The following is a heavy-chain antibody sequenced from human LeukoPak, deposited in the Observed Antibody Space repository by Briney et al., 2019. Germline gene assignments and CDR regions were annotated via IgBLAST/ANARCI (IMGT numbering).Heavy chain of an antibody. CDR3: ARFLGYYYDSSGPAQGWFDP. V-gene: IGHV3-73*01. D-gene: IGHD3-22*01. CDR2: ITSKPNSYAT. CDR1: GFTFSGSV. Sequence: GGSLRLSCAASGFTFSGSVMHWVRQASGKGLEWVGRITSKPNSYATVYAASVKGRFTISSDESKNTAYLQMNSLKTEDTAVYYCARFLGYYYDSSGPAQGWFDPWGQGTLVTVSS. J-gene: IGHJ5*02.